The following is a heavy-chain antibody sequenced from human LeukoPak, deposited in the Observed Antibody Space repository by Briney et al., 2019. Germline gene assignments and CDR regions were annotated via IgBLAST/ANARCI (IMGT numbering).Heavy chain of an antibody. CDR3: ARRHYGSGSYYRRNWFDP. CDR2: MNPNSGNT. Sequence: ASVKVSCKASGYTFTSYDINWVRQATGQGLEWMGWMNPNSGNTGYAQKFQGRVTMTRNTSISTAYMELSSLRSEDTAVYYCARRHYGSGSYYRRNWFDPWGQGTLVTVSS. J-gene: IGHJ5*02. CDR1: GYTFTSYD. D-gene: IGHD3-10*01. V-gene: IGHV1-8*01.